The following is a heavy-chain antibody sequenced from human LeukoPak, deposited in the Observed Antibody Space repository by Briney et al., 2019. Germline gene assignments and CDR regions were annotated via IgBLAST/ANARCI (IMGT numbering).Heavy chain of an antibody. J-gene: IGHJ4*02. Sequence: GESLKISCKGSGYSFTSYWIGWVRQMPGKGLEWMGIIYPGDSDTRYSPSFQGQVTISVDKSISTAYLQWSSLKASDTAMYYCARSITMVRGENGNFDYWGQGTLVTVSS. D-gene: IGHD3-10*01. CDR3: ARSITMVRGENGNFDY. CDR1: GYSFTSYW. CDR2: IYPGDSDT. V-gene: IGHV5-51*01.